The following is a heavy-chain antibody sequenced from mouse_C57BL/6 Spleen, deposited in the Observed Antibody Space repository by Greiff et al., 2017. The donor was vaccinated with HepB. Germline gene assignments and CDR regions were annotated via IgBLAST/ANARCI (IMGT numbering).Heavy chain of an antibody. J-gene: IGHJ3*01. Sequence: EVQLQESGGGLVKPGGSLKLSCAASGFTFSSYTMSWVRQTPEKRLEWVATISGGGGNTYYPDSVKGRFTISRDNAKNTLYLQMSSLRSEDTALYYCARLGDGYYFFAYWGQGTLVTVSA. CDR1: GFTFSSYT. CDR2: ISGGGGNT. V-gene: IGHV5-9*04. D-gene: IGHD2-3*01. CDR3: ARLGDGYYFFAY.